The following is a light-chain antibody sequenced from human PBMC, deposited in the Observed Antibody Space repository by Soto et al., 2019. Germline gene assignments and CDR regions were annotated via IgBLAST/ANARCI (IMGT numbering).Light chain of an antibody. J-gene: IGKJ4*01. CDR2: GAS. V-gene: IGKV3-20*01. CDR3: QAHCRSPGVT. Sequence: EIVLTQSPGTLSLSPGERATLSCRASQSVNNRYLAWYQQIPGQAPRLVIFGASSRATGIPDRFIGSGSGTGFSLTISRLEAEDFAVYYCQAHCRSPGVTFGGRTKVGIK. CDR1: QSVNNRY.